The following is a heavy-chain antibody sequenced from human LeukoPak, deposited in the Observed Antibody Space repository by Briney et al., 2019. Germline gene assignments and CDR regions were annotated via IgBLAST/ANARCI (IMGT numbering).Heavy chain of an antibody. V-gene: IGHV3-23*01. J-gene: IGHJ4*02. D-gene: IGHD3-10*02. CDR1: GFTFSCCA. Sequence: PGGSLRLSCAASGFTFSCCAMNWVRQAPGKGLEWVSGISGNGGSTSYADSVKGRFTISRDKSKNTVDLQMNDLRAEDTGIYYCARFYVPEEHNPAWYEAHWGQGILVTVSS. CDR3: ARFYVPEEHNPAWYEAH. CDR2: ISGNGGST.